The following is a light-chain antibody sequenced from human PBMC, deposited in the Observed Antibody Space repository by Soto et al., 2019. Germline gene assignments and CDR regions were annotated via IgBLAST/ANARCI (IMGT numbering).Light chain of an antibody. J-gene: IGLJ3*02. CDR1: SSDVGRYNY. CDR3: SSYEGSFKWV. V-gene: IGLV2-8*01. CDR2: DVT. Sequence: QSALTQPPSASGSPGQSVTISCTGTSSDVGRYNYVSWYQQHPGKAPKLMISDVTKRPSGVPDRFSASKSGNTASLTVSGLQAVDETDYYCSSYEGSFKWVFGGGNKVTV.